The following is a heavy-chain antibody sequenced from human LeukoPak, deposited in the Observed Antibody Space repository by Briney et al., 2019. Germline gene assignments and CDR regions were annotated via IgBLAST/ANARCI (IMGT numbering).Heavy chain of an antibody. CDR2: ISYDGSNK. D-gene: IGHD2-15*01. V-gene: IGHV3-30-3*01. CDR1: GFAFSSYW. CDR3: ARELDTLPDY. J-gene: IGHJ4*02. Sequence: GGSLRLSCAASGFAFSSYWMSWVRQAPGKGLEWVAVISYDGSNKYYADSVKGRFTISRDNSKNTLYLQMNSLRAEDTAVYYCARELDTLPDYWGQGTLVTVSS.